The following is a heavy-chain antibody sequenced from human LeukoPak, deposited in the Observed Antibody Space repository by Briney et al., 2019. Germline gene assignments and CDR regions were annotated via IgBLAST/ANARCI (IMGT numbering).Heavy chain of an antibody. Sequence: PGGSLRLSCAASGFTFSSYGMHWVRQAPGKGLEWAAVISYDGSNKYYADSVKGRFTISRDNSKNTLYLQMNSLRAEDTAVYYCAKEYDYVWGSNRYNFDYWGQGTLVTVSS. J-gene: IGHJ4*02. V-gene: IGHV3-30*18. CDR3: AKEYDYVWGSNRYNFDY. CDR1: GFTFSSYG. CDR2: ISYDGSNK. D-gene: IGHD3-16*02.